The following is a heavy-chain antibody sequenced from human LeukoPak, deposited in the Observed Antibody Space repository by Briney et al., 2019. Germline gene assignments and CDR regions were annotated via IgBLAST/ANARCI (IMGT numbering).Heavy chain of an antibody. V-gene: IGHV4-38-2*01. CDR1: GYSISSGYY. Sequence: SETLSLTCAVSGYSISSGYYWGWIRQPPGKGLEWIGSIYHSGSTYYNPSLKSRVTISVDTSKNQFSLKLSSVTAADTAVYYCARQQPDSSGYFNFDYWGQGTLVTVSS. CDR3: ARQQPDSSGYFNFDY. J-gene: IGHJ4*02. CDR2: IYHSGST. D-gene: IGHD3-22*01.